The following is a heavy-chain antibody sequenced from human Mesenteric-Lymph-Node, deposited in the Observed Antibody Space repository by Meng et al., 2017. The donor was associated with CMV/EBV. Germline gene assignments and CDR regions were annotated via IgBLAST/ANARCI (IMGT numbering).Heavy chain of an antibody. D-gene: IGHD1/OR15-1a*01. CDR1: GFTFSDHY. CDR2: SRNEARSYTT. V-gene: IGHV3-72*01. J-gene: IGHJ3*02. CDR3: ARARGHSRTGRDDAFDI. Sequence: GGSLRLSCAASGFTFSDHYMDWVRLAPGKGLEWVGRSRNEARSYTTEYAGSVKGRFTISRDDSKNSLFLQMNSLKTEDTAVYYCARARGHSRTGRDDAFDIWGQGTMVTVSS.